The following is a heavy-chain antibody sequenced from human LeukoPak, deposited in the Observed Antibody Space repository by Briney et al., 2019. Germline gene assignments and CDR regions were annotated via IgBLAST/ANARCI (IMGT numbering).Heavy chain of an antibody. CDR1: GGSISSYY. V-gene: IGHV4-59*01. CDR2: IYYSGST. CDR3: ARSGDGYASDY. Sequence: KPSETLSLTCTVSGGSISSYYWSWIRQPPGKGLEWIGYIYYSGSTNYNPSLKSRVTISVDTSKNQFSLKLSSVTAADTAVYYCARSGDGYASDYWGQGTLVTVSS. D-gene: IGHD5-24*01. J-gene: IGHJ4*02.